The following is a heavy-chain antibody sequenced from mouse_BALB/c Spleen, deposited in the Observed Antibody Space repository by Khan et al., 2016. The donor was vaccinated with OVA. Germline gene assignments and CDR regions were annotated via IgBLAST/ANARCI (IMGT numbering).Heavy chain of an antibody. CDR3: AKGPGGAMDY. CDR2: IYPYYGGT. D-gene: IGHD3-3*01. J-gene: IGHJ4*01. CDR1: GSTFTDYN. Sequence: IQLVQSGPELVKPGASVKISCKASGSTFTDYNMHWVKQSHGKSLEWIGYIYPYYGGTVYNQKFKSKATLTVDNSSSTAYMELRSLTSEDSAVYYCAKGPGGAMDYWGQGTSVTVSS. V-gene: IGHV1S29*02.